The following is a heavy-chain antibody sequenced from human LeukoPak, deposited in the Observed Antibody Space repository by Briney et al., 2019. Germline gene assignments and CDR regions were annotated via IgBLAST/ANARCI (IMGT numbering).Heavy chain of an antibody. CDR1: GFTFSNYG. V-gene: IGHV3-30*03. D-gene: IGHD3-22*01. Sequence: GKSLRLSCAASGFTFSNYGMHWVRQAPGKGLEWVAVISYDGSNKYYADSVKGRFTISRDNSKNTLYLQMNSLRAEDTAVYYCARPPHYYDSSGYCDYWGQGTLVTVSS. J-gene: IGHJ4*02. CDR2: ISYDGSNK. CDR3: ARPPHYYDSSGYCDY.